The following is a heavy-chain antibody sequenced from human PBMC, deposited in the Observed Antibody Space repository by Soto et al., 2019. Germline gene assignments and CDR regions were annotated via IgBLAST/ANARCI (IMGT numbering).Heavy chain of an antibody. V-gene: IGHV4-59*01. Sequence: SLTCTVYGVSITSYFWSWIRQPPGRGLEWIGYTYHRGSTNYNPSLKSRVAISLDASNNQFSLKVNSVTTADTAVYYCARIGGYHGPLDYWGQGILVTVSS. CDR2: TYHRGST. J-gene: IGHJ4*02. D-gene: IGHD3-16*02. CDR3: ARIGGYHGPLDY. CDR1: GVSITSYF.